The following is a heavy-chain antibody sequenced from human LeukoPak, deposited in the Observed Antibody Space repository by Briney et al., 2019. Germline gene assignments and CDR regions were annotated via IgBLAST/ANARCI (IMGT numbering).Heavy chain of an antibody. Sequence: PGGSLRLSCAASGFTFSNYGIHWVRQAPGKGLEWVAVISYDGSNKYYADSVKGRFTISRDNSKNTLYLQMNSLRAEDTAVYYWAKDRESMGRDGAFEIWGQGTMGSVSS. CDR3: AKDRESMGRDGAFEI. CDR1: GFTFSNYG. J-gene: IGHJ3*02. CDR2: ISYDGSNK. V-gene: IGHV3-30*18. D-gene: IGHD2/OR15-2a*01.